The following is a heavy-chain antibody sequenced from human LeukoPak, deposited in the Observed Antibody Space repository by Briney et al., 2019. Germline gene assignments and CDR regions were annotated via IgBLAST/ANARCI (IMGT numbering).Heavy chain of an antibody. CDR3: ATGRWLQNFDY. J-gene: IGHJ4*02. Sequence: ASVKVSCKASGYTFTGYYMHWVRQAPGQGLEWMGWINPNSGGTNYAQKFQGRVIMTRDTSISTAYMELSSLRSEDTAVYYCATGRWLQNFDYWGQGTLVTVSS. D-gene: IGHD5-24*01. V-gene: IGHV1-2*02. CDR2: INPNSGGT. CDR1: GYTFTGYY.